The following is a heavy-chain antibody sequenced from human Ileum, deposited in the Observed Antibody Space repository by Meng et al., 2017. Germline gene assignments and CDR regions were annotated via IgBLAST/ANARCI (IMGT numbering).Heavy chain of an antibody. D-gene: IGHD2-21*01. Sequence: QVQLPESGPGLLKPSGTLSLTCAVSGDSISSRDWWSWVRQPPGKGLEWIGEISQESGRTNYNPSLKSRVTISLDKSKNQFSLNLNSVTAADTAVYYCVRNEGYSLGDWGQGTLVTVSS. CDR2: ISQESGRT. CDR3: VRNEGYSLGD. CDR1: GDSISSRDW. V-gene: IGHV4-4*02. J-gene: IGHJ4*02.